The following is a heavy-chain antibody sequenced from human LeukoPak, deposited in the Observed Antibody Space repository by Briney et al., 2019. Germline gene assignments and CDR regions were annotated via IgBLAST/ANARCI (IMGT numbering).Heavy chain of an antibody. V-gene: IGHV1-2*03. Sequence: LAASVKVSCKASGYTFTSYDINWVRQATGQGLEWMGWINPNSGGTNYAQKFQGRVTMTRDTSISTAYMELSRLRSDDTAVYYCARIRDGLDYWGQGTLVTVSS. CDR2: INPNSGGT. D-gene: IGHD5-24*01. CDR3: ARIRDGLDY. J-gene: IGHJ4*02. CDR1: GYTFTSYD.